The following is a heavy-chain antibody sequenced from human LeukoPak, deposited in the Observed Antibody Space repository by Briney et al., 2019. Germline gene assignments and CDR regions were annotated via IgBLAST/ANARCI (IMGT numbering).Heavy chain of an antibody. J-gene: IGHJ6*02. Sequence: GSLRLSCAASGFPFSSYSMNGVRPAQGKGRGGVSSISSSSSYIYYGASRKGRFTISRDNAKNSLYLQMNSLRAEDTAVYYCARDGKFIRSSWAPGYYYYGMDVWGQGTTVTVSS. D-gene: IGHD6-13*01. V-gene: IGHV3-21*01. CDR1: GFPFSSYS. CDR2: ISSSSSYI. CDR3: ARDGKFIRSSWAPGYYYYGMDV.